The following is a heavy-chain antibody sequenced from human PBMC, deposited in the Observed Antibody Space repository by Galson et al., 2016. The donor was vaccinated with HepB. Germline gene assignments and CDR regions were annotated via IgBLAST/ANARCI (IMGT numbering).Heavy chain of an antibody. J-gene: IGHJ4*02. CDR3: AAVGGGYGSYYFDY. V-gene: IGHV1-58*01. D-gene: IGHD1-26*01. CDR1: GFTFTSSA. CDR2: IVVDSGNT. Sequence: SVKVSCKASGFTFTSSAVQWVRQARGQRLEWIGWIVVDSGNTSYAQKFQERVTITRDMTTNTGYMELSSLRSEDTAVYYCAAVGGGYGSYYFDYWGQETLVTVST.